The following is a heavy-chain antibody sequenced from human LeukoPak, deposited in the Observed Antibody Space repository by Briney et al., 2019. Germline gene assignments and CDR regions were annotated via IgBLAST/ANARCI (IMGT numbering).Heavy chain of an antibody. CDR3: ARVDPLVRSFDY. CDR2: INSDGSST. D-gene: IGHD6-6*01. V-gene: IGHV3-74*01. Sequence: QAGGSLRLSCAASGFTFSSYWMHWVRQVPGKGLVWVSRINSDGSSTSYADSVKGRFTISRDNAKNTLYLQMNNLRVEDTAVYYCARVDPLVRSFDYWGQGTLVTVSS. J-gene: IGHJ4*02. CDR1: GFTFSSYW.